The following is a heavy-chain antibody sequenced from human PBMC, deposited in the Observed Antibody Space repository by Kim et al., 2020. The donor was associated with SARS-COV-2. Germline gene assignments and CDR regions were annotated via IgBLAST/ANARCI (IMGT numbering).Heavy chain of an antibody. J-gene: IGHJ6*01. D-gene: IGHD2-15*01. CDR2: TRKKVNSYTT. Sequence: GGSLRLSCAASGFTFSDHYMDWVRQAPGKGLEWVGRTRKKVNSYTTQYAASVKGRFTISRDDSKNSLYLQMNSLKTEDTAMYFCARGYNSGGKYY. V-gene: IGHV3-72*01. CDR3: ARGYNSGGKYY. CDR1: GFTFSDHY.